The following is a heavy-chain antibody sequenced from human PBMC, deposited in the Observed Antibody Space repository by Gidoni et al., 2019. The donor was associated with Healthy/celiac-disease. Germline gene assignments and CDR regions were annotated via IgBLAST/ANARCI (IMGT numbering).Heavy chain of an antibody. CDR2: IYYSGST. J-gene: IGHJ3*02. CDR3: ARRIPVAGTHDAFDI. CDR1: GGSISSSSYY. V-gene: IGHV4-39*01. D-gene: IGHD6-19*01. Sequence: QLQLQESGPGLVKPSETLSLTSTVSGGSISSSSYYWGWIRQPPGKGLEWIGSIYYSGSTYYNPCLKSRVTISVDTSKNQFSLKLSSVTAADTAVYYCARRIPVAGTHDAFDIWGQGTMVTVSS.